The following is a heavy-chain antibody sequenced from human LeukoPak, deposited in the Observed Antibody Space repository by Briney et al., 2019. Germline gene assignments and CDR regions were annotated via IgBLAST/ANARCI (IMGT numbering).Heavy chain of an antibody. J-gene: IGHJ4*02. CDR2: IYYRGST. Sequence: AETLSLTCTASGGSISNYSWSWVRQPPGKGLEWVGHIYYRGSTNYNPSFKSRVTISVDTSKNQLSLKLSSVTAADTAVYYCARVRRGSGWYWDYYFDYWGQGTLVTVSS. CDR3: ARVRRGSGWYWDYYFDY. D-gene: IGHD6-19*01. CDR1: GGSISNYS. V-gene: IGHV4-59*01.